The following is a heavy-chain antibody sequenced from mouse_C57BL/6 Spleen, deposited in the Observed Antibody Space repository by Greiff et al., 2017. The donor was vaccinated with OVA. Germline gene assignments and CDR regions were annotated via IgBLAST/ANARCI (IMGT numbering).Heavy chain of an antibody. J-gene: IGHJ3*01. CDR1: GYTFTSYW. D-gene: IGHD1-1*01. CDR3: AREGIYYYGSSQLFFAY. V-gene: IGHV1-59*01. CDR2: IDPSDSYT. Sequence: VQLQQPGAELVRPGTSVKLSCKASGYTFTSYWMHWVKQRPGQGLEWIGVIDPSDSYTNYNQKFKGKATLTVDTSSSTAYMQLSSLTSEDSAVYYCAREGIYYYGSSQLFFAYWGQGTLVTVSA.